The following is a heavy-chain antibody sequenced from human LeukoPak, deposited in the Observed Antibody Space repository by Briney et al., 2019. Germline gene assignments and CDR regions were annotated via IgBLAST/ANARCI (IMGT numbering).Heavy chain of an antibody. CDR3: ARQYSSGWYRLPYYFDY. CDR1: GYSISSGYY. Sequence: SXTLSLTCAVSGYSISSGYYWGWIRQPPGEGLEWIGSIYHSGSTYYNPSLKSRVTISVDTSKNHLSMKLSSETAADTAVYYCARQYSSGWYRLPYYFDYWGQGTLVTVSS. J-gene: IGHJ4*02. V-gene: IGHV4-38-2*01. D-gene: IGHD6-19*01. CDR2: IYHSGST.